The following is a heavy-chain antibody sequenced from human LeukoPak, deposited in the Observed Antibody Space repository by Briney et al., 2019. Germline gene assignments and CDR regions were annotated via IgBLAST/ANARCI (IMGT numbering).Heavy chain of an antibody. Sequence: GGSLRLSCAASGFTFSSYAMHWVRQAPGKGLEWVAVMSYDGSIQYYADSVKGQFTISRDNSKNTLYLQMNSLRADDTAVYYCARAGATVTTFGDYWGQGTLVTVSS. D-gene: IGHD4-17*01. CDR1: GFTFSSYA. J-gene: IGHJ4*02. CDR3: ARAGATVTTFGDY. CDR2: MSYDGSIQ. V-gene: IGHV3-30*04.